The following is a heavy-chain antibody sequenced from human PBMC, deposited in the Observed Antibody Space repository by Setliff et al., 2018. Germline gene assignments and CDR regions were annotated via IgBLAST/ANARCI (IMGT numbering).Heavy chain of an antibody. CDR1: GYTFTRYG. V-gene: IGHV1-18*01. CDR2: ISAYNGNT. CDR3: AKDGGEVY. D-gene: IGHD2-21*01. J-gene: IGHJ4*02. Sequence: GASVKVSCKASGYTFTRYGISWVRQAPGQGLEWMGWISAYNGNTNYAQKLQGRVTITADESTSTAYMELSSLKSEDTAVYYCAKDGGEVYWGQGTLVTVSS.